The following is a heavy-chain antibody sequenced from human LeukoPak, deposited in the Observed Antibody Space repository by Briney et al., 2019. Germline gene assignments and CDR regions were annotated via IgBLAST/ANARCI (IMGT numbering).Heavy chain of an antibody. Sequence: GGSLRLSCAASGFTFSSYAMHWVRQAAGKGLEYVSTINSNGGSTYYPNSVKGRFTISRDNSKNTLYLQMGSLRAEDMAVYYCASSGGYSYEDDAFDIWGEGTMVTVSS. J-gene: IGHJ3*02. CDR1: GFTFSSYA. CDR3: ASSGGYSYEDDAFDI. CDR2: INSNGGST. V-gene: IGHV3-64*01. D-gene: IGHD5-18*01.